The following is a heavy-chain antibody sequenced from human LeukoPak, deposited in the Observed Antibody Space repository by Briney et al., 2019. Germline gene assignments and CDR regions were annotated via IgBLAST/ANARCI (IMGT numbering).Heavy chain of an antibody. V-gene: IGHV4-28*01. Sequence: PSETLSLTCAVSGYSISRNNWWAWVRQPPGKGLEWIGYIYYNGNTYYNPYNPSLTSRVTMSVDTSKNQFSLKLDSVTEIDTAMYYCARNQAVAANRGASDVWGQGTMVTVSS. J-gene: IGHJ3*01. D-gene: IGHD6-19*01. CDR3: ARNQAVAANRGASDV. CDR2: IYYNGNT. CDR1: GYSISRNNW.